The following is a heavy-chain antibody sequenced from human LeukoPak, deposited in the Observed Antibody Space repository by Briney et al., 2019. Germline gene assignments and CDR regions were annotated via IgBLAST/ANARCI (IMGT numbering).Heavy chain of an antibody. CDR2: IKQDGSEK. J-gene: IGHJ3*02. CDR1: GFTFSAYW. D-gene: IGHD3-22*01. Sequence: QTGGSLRLSCAASGFTFSAYWISCVRHAPGEGMNWVANIKQDGSEKYYVDSVKGQFTISRDNAKNSLYLQMDSLRVEDTAVYYCTRYIADSSGSPSPSAFNIWGQGTMVTVSS. V-gene: IGHV3-7*02. CDR3: TRYIADSSGSPSPSAFNI.